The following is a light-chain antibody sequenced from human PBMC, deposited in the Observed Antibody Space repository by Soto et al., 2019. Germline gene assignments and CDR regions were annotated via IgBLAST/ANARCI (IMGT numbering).Light chain of an antibody. J-gene: IGLJ1*01. CDR3: VSFAGGTYV. CDR2: EVS. Sequence: QSVLTQPASVSGSPGQSITISCTGSSSDVGGYNYVSWYQQHPGKAPKLIIYEVSRRPPGVPDRFFGSKSGNTASLTVSGLQAEDEADYYCVSFAGGTYVFGTGTKLTVL. CDR1: SSDVGGYNY. V-gene: IGLV2-8*01.